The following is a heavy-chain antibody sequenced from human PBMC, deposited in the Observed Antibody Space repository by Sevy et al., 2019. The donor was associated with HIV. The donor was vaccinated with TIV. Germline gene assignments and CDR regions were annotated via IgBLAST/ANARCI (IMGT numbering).Heavy chain of an antibody. Sequence: GGSLRLSCAASGFTFSNYAMNWVRQAPGKGLEWVSGISGSGGSGDKTNYADSGKGRFTISRDDSKNSLYLQLNSPRAEDTAIYYCARKYDSSGYFDYWGQGTLVTVS. V-gene: IGHV3-23*01. J-gene: IGHJ4*02. CDR2: ISGSGGSGDKT. CDR1: GFTFSNYA. D-gene: IGHD3-22*01. CDR3: ARKYDSSGYFDY.